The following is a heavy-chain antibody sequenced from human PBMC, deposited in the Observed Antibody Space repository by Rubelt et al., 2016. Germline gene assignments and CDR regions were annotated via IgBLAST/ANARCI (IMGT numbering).Heavy chain of an antibody. Sequence: QVQLQESGPGLVKPSETLSLTCTVSGGSISSYYWSWIRQPPGKGLEWIGYIYYTGSTTYNPSLKSRVAISVDTSKNQFSLKRNSVTAADTAVYYWARSRSGFGRGAINVWGQGTTVTVSS. CDR1: GGSISSYY. V-gene: IGHV4-59*12. D-gene: IGHD1-26*01. CDR2: IYYTGST. CDR3: ARSRSGFGRGAINV. J-gene: IGHJ6*02.